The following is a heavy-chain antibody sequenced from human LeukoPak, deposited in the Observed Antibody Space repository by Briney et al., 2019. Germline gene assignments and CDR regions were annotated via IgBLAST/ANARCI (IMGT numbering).Heavy chain of an antibody. CDR3: ASRPGHGYYFDY. V-gene: IGHV3-74*01. J-gene: IGHJ4*02. CDR1: GFTFSSYW. CDR2: INSDGSST. D-gene: IGHD5-24*01. Sequence: GGSLRLSCAASGFTFSSYWMHWVRHAPGKGLVWVSRINSDGSSTSYADSVKGRFTISRDNAKNTLYLQMNSLRAEDTAVYYCASRPGHGYYFDYWGQGTLVTVSS.